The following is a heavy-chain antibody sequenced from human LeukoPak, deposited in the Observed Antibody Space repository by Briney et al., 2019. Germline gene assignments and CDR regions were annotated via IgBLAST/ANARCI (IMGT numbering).Heavy chain of an antibody. CDR2: ISGSGAGT. J-gene: IGHJ4*02. Sequence: GGSLRLSCAASGFTFSSYAMSWVRQAPGKGLEWVSAISGSGAGTHYADSVEGRFTISRDSSKNTLYLQMNSLRAEDTAVYYCVRGYYAGRGHHFEYWGQGTLVTVSS. CDR3: VRGYYAGRGHHFEY. V-gene: IGHV3-23*01. CDR1: GFTFSSYA. D-gene: IGHD3-22*01.